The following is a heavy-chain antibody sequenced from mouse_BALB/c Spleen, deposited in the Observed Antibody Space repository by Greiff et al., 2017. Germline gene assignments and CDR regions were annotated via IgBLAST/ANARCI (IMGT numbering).Heavy chain of an antibody. J-gene: IGHJ4*01. CDR3: AKLTGPYYYSMDY. D-gene: IGHD4-1*01. CDR1: GYSITSGYY. V-gene: IGHV3-6*02. Sequence: ESGPGLVKPSQSLSLTCSVTGYSITSGYYWNWIRQFPGNKLEWMGYISYDGSNNYNPSLKNRISITRDTTKNQFFLKLNSVTTEDTATYYCAKLTGPYYYSMDYWGQGTAVTVTS. CDR2: ISYDGSN.